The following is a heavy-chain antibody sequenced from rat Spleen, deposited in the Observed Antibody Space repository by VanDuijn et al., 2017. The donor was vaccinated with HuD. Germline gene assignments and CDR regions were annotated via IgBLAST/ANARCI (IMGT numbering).Heavy chain of an antibody. V-gene: IGHV5-20*01. J-gene: IGHJ2*01. Sequence: EVHLVESGGGLVQPGRSLKLSCAASGFPFSDHYMAWVRQAPTKGLEWVASISYDGDNTYYRDSVKGRFSISRVNAKSSRYLQMYSLKSEDTATYYCATDAFTLMVVTFDYWGQGVMVTVSS. D-gene: IGHD1-12*02. CDR1: GFPFSDHY. CDR2: ISYDGDNT. CDR3: ATDAFTLMVVTFDY.